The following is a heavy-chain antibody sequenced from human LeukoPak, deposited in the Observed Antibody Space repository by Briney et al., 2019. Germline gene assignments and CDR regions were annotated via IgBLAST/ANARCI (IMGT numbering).Heavy chain of an antibody. CDR3: ARGGHESPYYMDV. CDR1: GGSMTSYY. J-gene: IGHJ6*03. V-gene: IGHV4-59*01. CDR2: IYYRGST. Sequence: SETLSLTCTVSGGSMTSYYWSWIRQPPGKGLEWIGYIYYRGSTNYNPSLKSRVTIPVDTSKKQFSLELSSVIAADTAVYYCARGGHESPYYMDVWGKGTTVTVSS.